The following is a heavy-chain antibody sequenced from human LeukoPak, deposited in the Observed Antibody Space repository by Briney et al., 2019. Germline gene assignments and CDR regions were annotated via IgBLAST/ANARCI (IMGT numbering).Heavy chain of an antibody. CDR3: ATYYYMDV. V-gene: IGHV3-30*02. CDR1: GFTFSTYG. CDR2: IRYDGSNK. Sequence: QPGGSLRLSCAASGFTFSTYGMHWVRQAPGKGLEWVAFIRYDGSNKDYADSVKGRFTISRDNAKNSLYLQMNSLRAEDTAVYYCATYYYMDVWGKGTTVTISS. J-gene: IGHJ6*03.